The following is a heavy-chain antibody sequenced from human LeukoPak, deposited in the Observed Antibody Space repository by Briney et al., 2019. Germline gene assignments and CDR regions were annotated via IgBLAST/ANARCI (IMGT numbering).Heavy chain of an antibody. Sequence: GGSLRLSCAASGFTFSSYSINWVRQAPGKGLEWVSCVSSTSSFIYYADSVKGRFTISRDNAKNSLYLQMNSLKTEDTAVYYCTTEVPWDVWGQGTMVTVSS. CDR1: GFTFSSYS. CDR3: TTEVPWDV. D-gene: IGHD1-1*01. J-gene: IGHJ3*01. V-gene: IGHV3-21*03. CDR2: VSSTSSFI.